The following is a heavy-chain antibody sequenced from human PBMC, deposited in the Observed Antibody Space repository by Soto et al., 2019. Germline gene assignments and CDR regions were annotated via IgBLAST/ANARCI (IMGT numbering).Heavy chain of an antibody. CDR2: IYPGDSDT. Sequence: GESLKISCKGSEHIFSNYWIGWVRQMPGKGLEWMGIIYPGDSDTRYSPSFQGQVTITVDKSINTAYLQWSRLKASDTAIYYCARQRLWGTSGYYYFENWGQGTLVTAPQ. CDR1: EHIFSNYW. CDR3: ARQRLWGTSGYYYFEN. D-gene: IGHD3-22*01. J-gene: IGHJ4*02. V-gene: IGHV5-51*01.